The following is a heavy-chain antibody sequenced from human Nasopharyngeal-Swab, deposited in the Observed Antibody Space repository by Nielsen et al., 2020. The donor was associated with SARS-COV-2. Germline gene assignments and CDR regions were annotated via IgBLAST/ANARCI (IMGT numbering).Heavy chain of an antibody. Sequence: GESLKISCAASGFTFSSSCMHWVRQAPGKGLEWVSRINSDGSSTSYADSVKGRFTISRDNAKNTLYLQMNSLRAEDTAVYYCARDGGSGSIDYWGQGTLVTVSS. J-gene: IGHJ4*02. D-gene: IGHD6-19*01. CDR2: INSDGSST. CDR3: ARDGGSGSIDY. CDR1: GFTFSSSC. V-gene: IGHV3-74*01.